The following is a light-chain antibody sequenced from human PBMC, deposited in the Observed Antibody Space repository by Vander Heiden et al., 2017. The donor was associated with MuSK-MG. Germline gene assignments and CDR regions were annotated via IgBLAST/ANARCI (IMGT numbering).Light chain of an antibody. V-gene: IGKV1-5*03. CDR2: KAS. Sequence: DIQMTHPPSTLSSSVAARVTITCRASQRISSWLAWYQQQPAKAPTHLIYKASSLESGGPSRLSGSGSGTEVTLTISSLQHDEFSTNYCLQHNSYAVTFGQGTKLEIK. CDR3: LQHNSYAVT. CDR1: QRISSW. J-gene: IGKJ2*01.